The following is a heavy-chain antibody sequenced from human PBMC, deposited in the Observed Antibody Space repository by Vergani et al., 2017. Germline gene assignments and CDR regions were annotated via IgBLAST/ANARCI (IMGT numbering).Heavy chain of an antibody. Sequence: EVQLVESGGGLIQPGGSLRLSCAASGFTVSSNYMSWVRQAPGKGLEWVSVVYSGGSTYYADSVKGRFTISRDNSKNTLYLQMNSLRAEDTAVCYCARDMGIAAAGTSLFDYWGQGTLVTVSS. D-gene: IGHD6-13*01. J-gene: IGHJ4*02. V-gene: IGHV3-53*01. CDR1: GFTVSSNY. CDR2: VYSGGST. CDR3: ARDMGIAAAGTSLFDY.